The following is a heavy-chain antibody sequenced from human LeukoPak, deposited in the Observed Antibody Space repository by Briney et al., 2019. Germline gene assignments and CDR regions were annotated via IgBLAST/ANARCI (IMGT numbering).Heavy chain of an antibody. D-gene: IGHD1-20*01. CDR3: ARDLSGVTGTTVY. V-gene: IGHV1-24*01. Sequence: ASVKVSCKVSRYTLTELSMHWVRQAPGKGLEWMGGFDPEDGEAIYAQKFQGRVTMTEDTSTDTAYMELSSLRSDDTAVYYCARDLSGVTGTTVYWGQGTLVTVSS. J-gene: IGHJ4*02. CDR1: RYTLTELS. CDR2: FDPEDGEA.